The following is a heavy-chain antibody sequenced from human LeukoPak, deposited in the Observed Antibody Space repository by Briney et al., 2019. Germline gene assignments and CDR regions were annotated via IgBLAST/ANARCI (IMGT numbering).Heavy chain of an antibody. D-gene: IGHD3-9*01. Sequence: GASVKVSCKASGYTFTGYHMHWVRQAPGQGLEWMGWINPNSGGTNYAQKLQGWVTMTRDTSISTAYMELSRLRSDDTAVYYCARGGGNYDILAGYYPFDYWGQGTLVTVSS. J-gene: IGHJ4*02. CDR1: GYTFTGYH. V-gene: IGHV1-2*04. CDR2: INPNSGGT. CDR3: ARGGGNYDILAGYYPFDY.